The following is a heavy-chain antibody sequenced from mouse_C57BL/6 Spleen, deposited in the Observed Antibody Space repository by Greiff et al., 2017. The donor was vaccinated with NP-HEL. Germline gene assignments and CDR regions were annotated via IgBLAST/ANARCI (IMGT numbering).Heavy chain of an antibody. CDR1: GYSITSGYY. V-gene: IGHV3-6*01. J-gene: IGHJ3*01. CDR3: AREGCAD. CDR2: ISYDGSN. Sequence: EVKLLESGPGLVKPSQSLSLTCSVTGYSITSGYYWNWIRQFPGHKLEWMGYISYDGSNNYNPSLKNRISITRDTAKHQFFLKLNSVTTEDTATYYCAREGCADWGQGTLVTVSA.